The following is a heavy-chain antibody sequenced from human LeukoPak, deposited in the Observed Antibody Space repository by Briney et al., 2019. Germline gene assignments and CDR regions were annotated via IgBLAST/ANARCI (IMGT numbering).Heavy chain of an antibody. CDR2: IKQDGSET. Sequence: GGTLSLPCVVRRYTLCNYWMDGARGSRGRAWVCVAFIKQDGSETAYADSVKGRFTISRDNAKNSLYLQMNSLRVEDTAVYYCATRGDLSWFGALRHWSQGTLVTVSS. CDR3: ATRGDLSWFGALRH. J-gene: IGHJ4*02. V-gene: IGHV3-7*01. CDR1: RYTLCNYW. D-gene: IGHD3-16*02.